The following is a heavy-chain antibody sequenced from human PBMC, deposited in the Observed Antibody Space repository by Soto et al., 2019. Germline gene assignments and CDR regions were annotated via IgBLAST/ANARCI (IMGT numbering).Heavy chain of an antibody. J-gene: IGHJ4*02. CDR2: IIPVLGVG. V-gene: IGHV1-69*01. Sequence: QVQLVQSGAEVKKPGSSVRVSCKASGGTFGNHAISWVRQAPGQGLEWLGGIIPVLGVGDNAQNFQGRVTITADASTSTAYLELSSLRPEDTALYYCAREAGYTYGYAVDYWGQGTLVTVSS. CDR1: GGTFGNHA. D-gene: IGHD5-18*01. CDR3: AREAGYTYGYAVDY.